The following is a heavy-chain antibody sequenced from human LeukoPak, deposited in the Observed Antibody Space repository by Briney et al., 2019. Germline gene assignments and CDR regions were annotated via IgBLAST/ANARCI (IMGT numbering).Heavy chain of an antibody. J-gene: IGHJ4*02. D-gene: IGHD6-13*01. CDR1: GYTFTSYG. V-gene: IGHV1-18*01. CDR2: ISAYKCNT. CDR3: ARDSSSWYIKYYFDY. Sequence: ASVKVSCKASGYTFTSYGISWVRQAPGQGLEWMGWISAYKCNTNYAQKLQGRVTMTTDTSTSTAYMELRSLRSDDTAVYYCARDSSSWYIKYYFDYWGQGTLVTVSS.